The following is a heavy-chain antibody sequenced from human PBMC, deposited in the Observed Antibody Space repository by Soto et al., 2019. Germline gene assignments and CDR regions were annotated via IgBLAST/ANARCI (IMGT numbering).Heavy chain of an antibody. CDR1: GDSMRSYY. CDR2: IYYSGST. V-gene: IGHV4-59*01. Sequence: PSETLSLTCSVSGDSMRSYYVGWIRQPPGKGLEWIGYIYYSGSTNYNPSFKSRVTISVDTPKNQCSLKLASVTAADTAVYYCARGVATIGPWGQGTLVTVSS. J-gene: IGHJ5*02. CDR3: ARGVATIGP. D-gene: IGHD5-12*01.